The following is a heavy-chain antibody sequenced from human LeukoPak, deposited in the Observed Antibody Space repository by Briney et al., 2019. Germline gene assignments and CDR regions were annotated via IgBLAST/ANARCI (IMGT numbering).Heavy chain of an antibody. CDR2: IDYRGST. CDR1: GGSISNYY. Sequence: SQTLSLTCTVSGGSISNYYWSWIRQPPGKGLEWIAYIDYRGSTTYNPSLKSRVTISVDTSRNQFSLKLSSVTAADTAVYYCARSRSGYSYDHAAFDIWGQGTMDTVSS. CDR3: ARSRSGYSYDHAAFDI. J-gene: IGHJ3*02. D-gene: IGHD5-18*01. V-gene: IGHV4-59*01.